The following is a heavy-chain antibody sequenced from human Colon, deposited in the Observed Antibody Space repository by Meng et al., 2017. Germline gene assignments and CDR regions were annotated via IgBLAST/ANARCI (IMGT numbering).Heavy chain of an antibody. CDR2: INAGNGNT. V-gene: IGHV1-3*01. CDR1: GYSFTTYA. Sequence: QVQLVQSGDVVKKPGAAVKVSCKASGYSFTTYAMHWVRQAPGQRLEWMGWINAGNGNTKYSEKFQSRVTITRDTAASTAYMELSSLRSEDTAVYYCARTGCSSSSCYNYWGQGTLVTVSS. D-gene: IGHD2-2*02. CDR3: ARTGCSSSSCYNY. J-gene: IGHJ4*02.